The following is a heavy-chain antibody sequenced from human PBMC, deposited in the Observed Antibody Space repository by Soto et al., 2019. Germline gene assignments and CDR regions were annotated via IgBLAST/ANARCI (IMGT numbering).Heavy chain of an antibody. CDR3: ATSILYYYDSSGSPDY. V-gene: IGHV1-24*01. D-gene: IGHD3-22*01. Sequence: ASVKVSCKVSGYTLTELSMHWVRQAPGKGLEWMGGFDREDGETIYAQKFQGRVTMTEDTSTDTAYMELSSLRSEDTAVYYCATSILYYYDSSGSPDYWGQGTLVTVSS. J-gene: IGHJ4*02. CDR1: GYTLTELS. CDR2: FDREDGET.